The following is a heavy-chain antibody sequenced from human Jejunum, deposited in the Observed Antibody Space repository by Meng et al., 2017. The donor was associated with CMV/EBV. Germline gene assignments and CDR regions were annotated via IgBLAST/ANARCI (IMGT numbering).Heavy chain of an antibody. D-gene: IGHD4-17*01. J-gene: IGHJ4*02. V-gene: IGHV4-4*02. CDR1: GGSIRNDQW. CDR2: IYHSGRT. CDR3: TTLYGDSIS. Sequence: QVQLHEPGQGLGKLSGALSLTCDVSGGSIRNDQWWSWVRQAPGKGLEWIGEIYHSGRTNYNPSVKSRVSMSVDKSQNHFSLRLSSVTAADTAVYYCTTLYGDSISWGQGTLVTVSS.